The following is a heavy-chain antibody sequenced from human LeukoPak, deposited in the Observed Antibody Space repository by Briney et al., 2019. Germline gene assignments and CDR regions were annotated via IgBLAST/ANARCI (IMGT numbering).Heavy chain of an antibody. V-gene: IGHV4-39*07. CDR3: ARAMLRGVIDY. CDR1: RGSVSSSSYY. CDR2: IYYSGTT. Sequence: PSETLSLTCTVSRGSVSSSSYYWGWIRQPPGEGLEWIGSIYYSGTTYYNPSLKSRVTISVDTSKNQFSLKLNSVTAADTAVYYCARAMLRGVIDYWGQGTLVTVSS. D-gene: IGHD3-10*01. J-gene: IGHJ4*02.